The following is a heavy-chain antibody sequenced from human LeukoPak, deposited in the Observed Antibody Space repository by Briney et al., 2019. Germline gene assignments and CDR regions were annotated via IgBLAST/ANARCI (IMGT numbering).Heavy chain of an antibody. Sequence: GASVKVSCKTSGYTFTSYYIHWVRQAPGQGLEWMGIIYPGGGSTNYAQKFQGRVTITADKSTSTAYMELSSLRSEDTAVYYCARLNSYVPWDLSRGYYYYYMDVWGKGTTVTVSS. CDR2: IYPGGGST. D-gene: IGHD5-18*01. CDR1: GYTFTSYY. J-gene: IGHJ6*03. CDR3: ARLNSYVPWDLSRGYYYYYMDV. V-gene: IGHV1-46*01.